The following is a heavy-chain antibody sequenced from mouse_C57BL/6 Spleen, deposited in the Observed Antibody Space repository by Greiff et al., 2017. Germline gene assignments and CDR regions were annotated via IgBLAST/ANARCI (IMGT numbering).Heavy chain of an antibody. J-gene: IGHJ2*01. Sequence: QVQLQQPGAELVRPGSSVKLSCKASGYTFTSYWMHWVKQRPIQGLEWIGNIDPSDSETNYNQKFKDKATLTVDKSSSTAYMQLSSLTSEDSAVYYCAREEGPYYYGSSYDFDYWGQGTTLTVSS. D-gene: IGHD1-1*01. CDR2: IDPSDSET. V-gene: IGHV1-52*01. CDR1: GYTFTSYW. CDR3: AREEGPYYYGSSYDFDY.